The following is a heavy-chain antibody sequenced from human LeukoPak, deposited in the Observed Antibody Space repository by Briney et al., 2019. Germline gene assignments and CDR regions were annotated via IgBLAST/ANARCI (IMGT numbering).Heavy chain of an antibody. Sequence: ASVKVCCKASGYAFTRHYMHWVRQAPGQGLEWMGLINPSGSSTIYAQKFQGRVTMTRDMSTSTDYMELSSLRSEDTAVYYCARDISVGDYAWWFDPWGQGTLVTVSS. J-gene: IGHJ5*02. CDR3: ARDISVGDYAWWFDP. V-gene: IGHV1-46*01. CDR2: INPSGSST. CDR1: GYAFTRHY. D-gene: IGHD1-26*01.